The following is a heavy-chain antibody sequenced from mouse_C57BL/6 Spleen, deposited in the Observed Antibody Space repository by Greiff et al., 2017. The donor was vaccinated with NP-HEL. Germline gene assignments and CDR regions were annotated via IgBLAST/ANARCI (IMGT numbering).Heavy chain of an antibody. J-gene: IGHJ3*01. D-gene: IGHD1-1*01. CDR3: ARDSYYYGSSSPFAY. CDR2: ISYDGSN. Sequence: EVKLVESGPGLVKPSQSLSLTCSVTGYSITSGYYWNWIRQFPGNKLEWMGYISYDGSNNYNPSLKNRISITRDTSKNQFFLKLNSVTTEDTATYYCARDSYYYGSSSPFAYWGQGTLVTVSA. CDR1: GYSITSGYY. V-gene: IGHV3-6*01.